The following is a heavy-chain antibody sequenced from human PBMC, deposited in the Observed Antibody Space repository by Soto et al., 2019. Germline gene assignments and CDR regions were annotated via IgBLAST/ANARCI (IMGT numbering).Heavy chain of an antibody. D-gene: IGHD3-10*01. CDR2: ISWNSGSI. Sequence: GGSLRLSCAASGFTFDDYAMHWVRQATGKGLEWVSGISWNSGSIGYADSVKGRFTISRDNSKNTLHLQMNSLRAEDTAVYYCAKDISHVLLWFGELNYWGQGTLVTVSS. CDR1: GFTFDDYA. CDR3: AKDISHVLLWFGELNY. J-gene: IGHJ4*02. V-gene: IGHV3-9*01.